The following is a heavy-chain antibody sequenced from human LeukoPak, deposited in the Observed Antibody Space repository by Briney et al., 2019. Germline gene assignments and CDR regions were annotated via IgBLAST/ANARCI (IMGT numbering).Heavy chain of an antibody. V-gene: IGHV1-2*02. CDR3: ARLAIVGATTKDY. Sequence: ASVKVSCKASGYTFTGYYMHWVRQAPGQGLEWMGWINPNSGGTNYAQKFQGRVTMTRDTSISTAYMELSRLRSDDTAVYYCARLAIVGATTKDYWGQGTLVTVSS. CDR1: GYTFTGYY. CDR2: INPNSGGT. D-gene: IGHD1-26*01. J-gene: IGHJ4*02.